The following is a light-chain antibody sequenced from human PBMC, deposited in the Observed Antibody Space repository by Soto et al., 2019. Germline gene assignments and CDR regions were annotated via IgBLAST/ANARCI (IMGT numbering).Light chain of an antibody. Sequence: QSALAQPASVSGSPGQSITISCTGTSSDVGGYNYVSWYQQNPGKAPKLMIYEVSNRPSGVSNRFSGSKSGNTASLTISGLQAEDEADYYCSSYTSSSTLVFGTGTTVTVL. CDR2: EVS. CDR3: SSYTSSSTLV. CDR1: SSDVGGYNY. J-gene: IGLJ1*01. V-gene: IGLV2-14*01.